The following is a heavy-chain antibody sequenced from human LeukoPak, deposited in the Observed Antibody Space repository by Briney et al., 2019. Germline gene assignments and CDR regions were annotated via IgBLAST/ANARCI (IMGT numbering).Heavy chain of an antibody. J-gene: IGHJ5*02. CDR1: GFTFSSYA. CDR3: ASLGIAAARNLNWFDP. D-gene: IGHD6-13*01. Sequence: GGSLRLSCAASGFTFSSYAMSWVRQAPGKGLEWVSAISGSGGSTYYADSVKGRFTISRDNAKNSLYLQMNSLRAEDTAVYYCASLGIAAARNLNWFDPWGQGTLVTVSS. V-gene: IGHV3-23*01. CDR2: ISGSGGST.